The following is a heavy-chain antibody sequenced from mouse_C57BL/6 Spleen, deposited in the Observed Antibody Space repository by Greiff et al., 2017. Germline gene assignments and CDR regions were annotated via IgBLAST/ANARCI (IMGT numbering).Heavy chain of an antibody. CDR2: IYPRSGNT. CDR1: GYTFTSYG. Sequence: VQLQQSGAELARPGASVKLSCKASGYTFTSYGISWVKQRTGQGLEWIGEIYPRSGNTYYNEKFKGKATLTADKSSSTAYMELRSLTSEDSAVYFCSRRGGFITTVVARAMDYWGQGTSVTVSS. J-gene: IGHJ4*01. V-gene: IGHV1-81*01. CDR3: SRRGGFITTVVARAMDY. D-gene: IGHD1-1*01.